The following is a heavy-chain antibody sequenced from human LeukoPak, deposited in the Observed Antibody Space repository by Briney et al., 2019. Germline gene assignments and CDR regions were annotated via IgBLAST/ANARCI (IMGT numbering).Heavy chain of an antibody. CDR2: IYYSGST. CDR1: GGSISSYY. D-gene: IGHD1-26*01. V-gene: IGHV4-59*08. Sequence: PSETLSLTCTVSGGSISSYYWSWIRQPPGKGLEWIGYIYYSGSTYYNPSLKSRVTISVDTSKNQFSLKLSSVTAADTAVYYCARGVGASGDYWGQGTLVTVSS. CDR3: ARGVGASGDY. J-gene: IGHJ4*02.